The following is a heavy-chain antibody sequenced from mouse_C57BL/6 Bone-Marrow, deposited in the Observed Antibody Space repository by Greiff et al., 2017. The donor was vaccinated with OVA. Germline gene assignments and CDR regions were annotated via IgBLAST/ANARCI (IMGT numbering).Heavy chain of an antibody. CDR2: IYPGDGDT. J-gene: IGHJ1*03. CDR3: ARKGSSYVRWYFDV. CDR1: GYAFSSSW. V-gene: IGHV1-82*01. Sequence: VQLQQSGPELVKPGASVKISCKASGYAFSSSWMNWVKQRPGKGLEWIGRIYPGDGDTNYNGKFKGKATLTADKSSSTAYMQLSSLTSEDSAVYVCARKGSSYVRWYFDVWGTGTTVTVSS. D-gene: IGHD1-1*01.